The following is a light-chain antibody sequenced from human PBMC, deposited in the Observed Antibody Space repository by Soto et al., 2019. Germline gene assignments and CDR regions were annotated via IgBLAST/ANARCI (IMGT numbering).Light chain of an antibody. Sequence: EIQMTQSPSTLSASVGDRVTITCRASQSVSYWLAWYQQKPGKAPKLLVHDASTLLSGVPSSFSGSVSGTEFILTIGSLQPDDFATYYCQQYKSYPWTFGQGTKV. V-gene: IGKV1-5*01. J-gene: IGKJ1*01. CDR3: QQYKSYPWT. CDR2: DAS. CDR1: QSVSYW.